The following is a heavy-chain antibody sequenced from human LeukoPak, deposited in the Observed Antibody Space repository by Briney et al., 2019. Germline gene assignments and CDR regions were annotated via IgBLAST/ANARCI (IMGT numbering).Heavy chain of an antibody. V-gene: IGHV3-30*02. CDR2: IRYDGSNK. D-gene: IGHD6-19*01. CDR1: GFSFSNYG. CDR3: AKRTAVAGTFDF. J-gene: IGHJ4*02. Sequence: PGGSLRLACAASGFSFSNYGMHWVRQAPGKGLEWVAFIRYDGSNKYYTDSVKGRFTISRDNSKNTMYLQMNSLRAEDTAVYYCAKRTAVAGTFDFWGQGTLVTVSS.